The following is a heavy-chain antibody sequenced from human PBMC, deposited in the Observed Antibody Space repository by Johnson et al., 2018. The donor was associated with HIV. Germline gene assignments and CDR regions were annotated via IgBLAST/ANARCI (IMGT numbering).Heavy chain of an antibody. Sequence: VQLVESAGGVVQPGRSLRLSCAASGFTFNIYGMHWVRQAPGKGLEWVAVISYDGSNKYYADSVKGRFTISRDNSNNTLYLQMNSLRAEDTPVYYCARATSVDTGTLYPFDIWGQGTMVTVSS. CDR2: ISYDGSNK. CDR1: GFTFNIYG. D-gene: IGHD5-18*01. J-gene: IGHJ3*02. V-gene: IGHV3-30*03. CDR3: ARATSVDTGTLYPFDI.